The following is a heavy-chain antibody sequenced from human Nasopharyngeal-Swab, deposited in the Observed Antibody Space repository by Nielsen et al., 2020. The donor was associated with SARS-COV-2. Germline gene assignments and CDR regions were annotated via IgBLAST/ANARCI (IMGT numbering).Heavy chain of an antibody. D-gene: IGHD5-24*01. CDR3: AREIRDGYNGDFDY. CDR1: GFTFSSYW. J-gene: IGHJ4*02. CDR2: IKQDGSEK. Sequence: GESLKISCVASGFTFSSYWMSWVRQAPGKGLEWVANIKQDGSEKYYVDSVKGRFTISRDNAKNSLYLQMNSLRAEDTAVYYCAREIRDGYNGDFDYWGQGTLVTVSS. V-gene: IGHV3-7*01.